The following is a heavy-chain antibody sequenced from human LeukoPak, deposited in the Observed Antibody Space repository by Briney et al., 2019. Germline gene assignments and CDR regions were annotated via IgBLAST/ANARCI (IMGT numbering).Heavy chain of an antibody. CDR3: ARDPTELQLLSYYFDY. V-gene: IGHV3-23*01. CDR2: ISFSGTTT. D-gene: IGHD2-2*01. Sequence: PGGSLRLSCAASGITFSSYSMSWVRQAPGKGLEWVSSISFSGTTTYYADSVKGRFTVPRDNSKNTLYLQMDGLRAEDTAVYYCARDPTELQLLSYYFDYWGQGTLVAVSS. J-gene: IGHJ4*02. CDR1: GITFSSYS.